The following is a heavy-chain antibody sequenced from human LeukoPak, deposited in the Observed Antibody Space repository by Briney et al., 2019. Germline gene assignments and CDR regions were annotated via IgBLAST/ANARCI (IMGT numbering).Heavy chain of an antibody. D-gene: IGHD1-26*01. V-gene: IGHV3-30*18. CDR1: GFTFSSYG. CDR2: ISYDGSNK. Sequence: PGRSLRLSCAASGFTFSSYGMHWVRQAPGEGLEWVAVISYDGSNKYYADSVKGRFTISRDNSKNTLYLQMNSLRAEDTAVYYCAKDKKRGEPGPFDYWGQGTLVTVSS. CDR3: AKDKKRGEPGPFDY. J-gene: IGHJ4*02.